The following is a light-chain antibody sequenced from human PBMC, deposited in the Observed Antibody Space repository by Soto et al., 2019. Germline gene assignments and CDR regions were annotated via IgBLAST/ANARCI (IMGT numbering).Light chain of an antibody. Sequence: DIQMTQSPSTLSASVGDRVTITCRTSQSISSWLAWYQQKPGKAPKLLIYDACSLESGVPSRFSGSGSGTEFTLTISSLQPDEFATYYCQQYNSYSWTFGQGTKVDIK. J-gene: IGKJ1*01. CDR2: DAC. CDR3: QQYNSYSWT. V-gene: IGKV1-5*01. CDR1: QSISSW.